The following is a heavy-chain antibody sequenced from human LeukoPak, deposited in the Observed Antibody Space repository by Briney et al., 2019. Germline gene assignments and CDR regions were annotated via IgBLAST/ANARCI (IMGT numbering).Heavy chain of an antibody. J-gene: IGHJ4*02. Sequence: GGSLRLSCAASGFTFSNAWMSWFGQVPGGGLKGVGRIKRKGDDGTIDYAAPVKGRLSISRDDSKNTLYLQMNSLKSEDTAVYYCTAGTGRSDFDYWGQGTLVTVSS. CDR3: TAGTGRSDFDY. D-gene: IGHD3/OR15-3a*01. V-gene: IGHV3-15*01. CDR1: GFTFSNAW. CDR2: IKRKGDDGTI.